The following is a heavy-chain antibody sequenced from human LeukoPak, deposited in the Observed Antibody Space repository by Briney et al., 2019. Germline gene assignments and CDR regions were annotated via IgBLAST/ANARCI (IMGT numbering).Heavy chain of an antibody. CDR3: ARDESYYYDSSGYIEVTFDC. CDR2: INTNTGNP. J-gene: IGHJ4*02. CDR1: GYTFTSYA. D-gene: IGHD3-22*01. V-gene: IGHV7-4-1*02. Sequence: ASVKVSCKASGYTFTSYAMNWVRQAPGQGLEWMGWINTNTGNPTYAQGFTGRFVFSLDTSVSTAYLQISSLKAEDTAVYYCARDESYYYDSSGYIEVTFDCWGQGTLVTVSS.